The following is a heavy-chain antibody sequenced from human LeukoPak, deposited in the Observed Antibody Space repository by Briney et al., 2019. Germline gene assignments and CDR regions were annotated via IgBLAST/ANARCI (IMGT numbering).Heavy chain of an antibody. Sequence: PGGSLRLSCAASGFTFSSYSMNWVRQAPGKGLEWVSSISSSSSYIYYADSVKGRFTISRDNAKNSLYLQMNSLRAEDTAVYYCARDSQYGDVNWFDPWGQGTLVTVSS. CDR2: ISSSSSYI. CDR1: GFTFSSYS. D-gene: IGHD4-17*01. V-gene: IGHV3-21*01. CDR3: ARDSQYGDVNWFDP. J-gene: IGHJ5*02.